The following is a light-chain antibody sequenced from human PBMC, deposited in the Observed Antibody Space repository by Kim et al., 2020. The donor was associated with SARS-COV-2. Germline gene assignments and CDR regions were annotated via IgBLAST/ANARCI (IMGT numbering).Light chain of an antibody. V-gene: IGKV1-39*01. Sequence: AYIGDRVTITCRASQSVCRYLCWYQQKAGQAPKLLVSAASSLQSGVPSRFSGSGSGTDFTLTISSLQPEDMATYYCQQSFSTPLTFGGGTKVDIK. J-gene: IGKJ4*01. CDR3: QQSFSTPLT. CDR1: QSVCRY. CDR2: AAS.